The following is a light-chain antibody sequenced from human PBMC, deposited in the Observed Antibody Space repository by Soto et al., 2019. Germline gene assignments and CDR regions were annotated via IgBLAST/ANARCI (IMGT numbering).Light chain of an antibody. V-gene: IGKV1-5*01. CDR1: QSISSW. Sequence: DIQLTQSPSFLSASVGDRVTITCRASQSISSWLAWYQQKPGKAPKFLIYDASSLESGVPSRFSGSGSGTEFTLTISSLQPDDFATYYCQQYNTYSWTFGQGTKVDNK. CDR2: DAS. CDR3: QQYNTYSWT. J-gene: IGKJ1*01.